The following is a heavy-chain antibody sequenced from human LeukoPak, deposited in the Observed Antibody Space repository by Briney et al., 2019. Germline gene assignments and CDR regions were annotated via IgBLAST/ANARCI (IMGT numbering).Heavy chain of an antibody. V-gene: IGHV4-59*08. CDR2: IYYSGTT. CDR1: GASINTYY. Sequence: PSETLSLTCTVSGASINTYYWSWIRQPPGKGLEWIVYIYYSGTTSYNPSLKTRVTISIDTSKNQFSLKLSSLIAADTAVYYCARALVVVITDWGQGTLVTVSS. J-gene: IGHJ4*02. D-gene: IGHD3-22*01. CDR3: ARALVVVITD.